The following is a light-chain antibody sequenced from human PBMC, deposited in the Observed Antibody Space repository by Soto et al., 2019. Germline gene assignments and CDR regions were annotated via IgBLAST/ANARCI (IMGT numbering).Light chain of an antibody. Sequence: PGERATLSCRANQTVSSDYLAWYQQRPGQAPSLLIYGASSRASGVPDRFSGSGSGTDFTLTISRLEPEDFALYYCQQYGNSPGTFGQGTKV. CDR1: QTVSSDY. V-gene: IGKV3-20*01. CDR2: GAS. CDR3: QQYGNSPGT. J-gene: IGKJ1*01.